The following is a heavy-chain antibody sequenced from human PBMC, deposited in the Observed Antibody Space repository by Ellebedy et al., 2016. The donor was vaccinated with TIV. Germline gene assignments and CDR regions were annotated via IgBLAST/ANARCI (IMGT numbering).Heavy chain of an antibody. D-gene: IGHD2-2*01. CDR2: ISGSGTSA. J-gene: IGHJ3*02. V-gene: IGHV3-23*01. Sequence: GESLKISCAASGFTSGFTFSTYPMTWVRQAPGKGLEWVSTISGSGTSAYYADSVRGRFTISRDNSKNTLYLQMNSLRDEDTAIYYCARDFADPYCFTDSCPHDAFDMWGQGTMVIVSS. CDR3: ARDFADPYCFTDSCPHDAFDM. CDR1: GFTFSTYP.